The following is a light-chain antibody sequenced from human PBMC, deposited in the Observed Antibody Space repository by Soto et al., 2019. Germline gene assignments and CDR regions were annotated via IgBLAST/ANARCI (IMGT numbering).Light chain of an antibody. J-gene: IGLJ1*01. CDR2: TTN. CDR1: SANIGSNN. CDR3: AAWDDSLNGYV. Sequence: QSVLPQPPSASGTPGQTVTISCSGGSANIGSNNVVWYQQLPGRAPKLLIYTTNQRPSGVPDRFSGSKSGTSASLAISGLHSEDEADYYCAAWDDSLNGYVFGTGTKVTVL. V-gene: IGLV1-44*01.